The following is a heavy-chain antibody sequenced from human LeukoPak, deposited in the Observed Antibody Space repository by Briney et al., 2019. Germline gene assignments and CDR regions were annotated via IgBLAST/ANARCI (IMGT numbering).Heavy chain of an antibody. CDR2: IYSGGST. Sequence: PGGSLRLSCAASGFTVSRNDMTWVRQAPGKGLEWVSLIYSGGSTYYADSVRGRFSISRDNSKNTLYLQMNSLRADDTAVYYCARRRDAYSPIHYWGQGTQVTVSS. V-gene: IGHV3-53*01. D-gene: IGHD5-24*01. J-gene: IGHJ4*02. CDR1: GFTVSRND. CDR3: ARRRDAYSPIHY.